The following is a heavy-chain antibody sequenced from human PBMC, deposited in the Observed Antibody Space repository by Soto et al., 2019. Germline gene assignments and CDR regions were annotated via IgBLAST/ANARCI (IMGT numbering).Heavy chain of an antibody. CDR1: GGTFSSYA. D-gene: IGHD3-22*01. J-gene: IGHJ4*02. CDR3: ARGYYDSSGYYPPGRYFDY. Sequence: SVKVSCKASGGTFSSYAISWVRQAPGQGLEWMGGIIPIFGTANYAQKFQGRVTITADESTSTAYMELSSLRSEDTAVYYCARGYYDSSGYYPPGRYFDYWGQGTLVTV. V-gene: IGHV1-69*13. CDR2: IIPIFGTA.